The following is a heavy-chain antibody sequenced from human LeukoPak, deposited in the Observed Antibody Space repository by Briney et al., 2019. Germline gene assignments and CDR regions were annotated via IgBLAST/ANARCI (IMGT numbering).Heavy chain of an antibody. CDR1: GFTLSSYW. CDR2: INQDDK. Sequence: GGSLRLSCEASGFTLSSYWMSWVRQDPGKGLEWGANINQDDKNYLDSVKGRFTISRDNAKNSLYLQMNSLRAEDTAVYYCARESTRDRPGSWGQGTLVTVSS. J-gene: IGHJ5*02. CDR3: ARESTRDRPGS. D-gene: IGHD5/OR15-5a*01. V-gene: IGHV3-7*01.